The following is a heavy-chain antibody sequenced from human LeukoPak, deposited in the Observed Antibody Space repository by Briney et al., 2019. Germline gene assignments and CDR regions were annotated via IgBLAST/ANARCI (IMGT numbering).Heavy chain of an antibody. Sequence: GGSLRLSCSASGFTFSCYWMSWLRQAPGKGLEWVANIKQDGSEKYYVDSVKGRFTISRDNAKNSLYLQMNSLRAEDTAVYYCARDRHLGYWGQGTLVTVSS. CDR1: GFTFSCYW. CDR3: ARDRHLGY. CDR2: IKQDGSEK. D-gene: IGHD7-27*01. V-gene: IGHV3-7*01. J-gene: IGHJ4*02.